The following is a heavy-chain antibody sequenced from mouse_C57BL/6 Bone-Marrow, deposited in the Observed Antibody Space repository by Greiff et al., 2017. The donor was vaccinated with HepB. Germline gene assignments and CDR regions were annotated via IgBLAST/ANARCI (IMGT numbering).Heavy chain of an antibody. CDR3: ARFLLHDY. D-gene: IGHD1-1*01. CDR1: GFTLSCYA. V-gene: IGHV5-4*01. CDR2: ISDGGSYT. Sequence: DVHLVESGGGLVKPGGSLKLSCAASGFTLSCYALSWVRQTPEKRLAWVATISDGGSYTYYPDNVKGRFTISRDNAKNNLYLQMSHLKSEDTAMYYCARFLLHDYWGQGTTLTVSS. J-gene: IGHJ2*01.